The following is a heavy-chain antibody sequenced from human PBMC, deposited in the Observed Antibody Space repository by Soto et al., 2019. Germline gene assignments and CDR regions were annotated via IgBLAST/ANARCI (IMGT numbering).Heavy chain of an antibody. CDR2: IYHSGST. CDR3: ARTVRGVIPISIWASQGGFYYMDV. CDR1: GGSISSYY. D-gene: IGHD3-10*01. J-gene: IGHJ6*03. Sequence: SETLSLTCTVSGGSISSYYWSWIRQPPGKGLESIGYIYHSGSTNYNPSLKSRVAISIDTSKNQFSLKLSSVTAADTAVYYCARTVRGVIPISIWASQGGFYYMDVWGKGTTVTVSS. V-gene: IGHV4-59*08.